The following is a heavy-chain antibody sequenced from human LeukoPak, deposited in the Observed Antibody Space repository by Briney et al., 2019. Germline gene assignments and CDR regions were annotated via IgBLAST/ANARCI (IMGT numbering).Heavy chain of an antibody. CDR2: IRPDGSAT. V-gene: IGHV3-7*01. CDR1: GFTFSSSW. CDR3: ARYYGTSGPTDY. D-gene: IGHD3-22*01. J-gene: IGHJ4*02. Sequence: GGSLRLSCAVSGFTFSSSWMSWVRQAPGKGLEWMANIRPDGSATYYVDSVKGRFTVSRDNAKNSLFLSMNSLRAEDTAVYYCARYYGTSGPTDYWGQGTLVTVSS.